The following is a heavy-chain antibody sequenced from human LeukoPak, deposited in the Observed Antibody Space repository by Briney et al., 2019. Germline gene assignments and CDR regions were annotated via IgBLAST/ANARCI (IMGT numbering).Heavy chain of an antibody. CDR1: GYTFTTYG. J-gene: IGHJ3*02. D-gene: IGHD5-18*01. V-gene: IGHV1-18*01. CDR2: IRGHNGNT. Sequence: ASVKVSCKASGYTFTTYGISWVRQAPGQGLEWMGWIRGHNGNTEYAQKFQGRVTMTTDTSTSTAYMELRSLRSDDTAVYYCARDRWMQLWLDRAFDIWGQGTMVTVSS. CDR3: ARDRWMQLWLDRAFDI.